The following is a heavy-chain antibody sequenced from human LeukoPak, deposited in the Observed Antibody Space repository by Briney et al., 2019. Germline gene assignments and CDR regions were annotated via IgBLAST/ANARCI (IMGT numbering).Heavy chain of an antibody. Sequence: ASVKVSCKASGYTLTGYYMHWVPQAPGQGLEWMGRINPNSGGTNYAQKFQGRVTMTRDTSISTAYMELSRLRSDDTAVYYCARARYYGSGSYYLSDYWGQGTLVTVSS. J-gene: IGHJ4*02. CDR3: ARARYYGSGSYYLSDY. V-gene: IGHV1-2*06. D-gene: IGHD3-10*01. CDR1: GYTLTGYY. CDR2: INPNSGGT.